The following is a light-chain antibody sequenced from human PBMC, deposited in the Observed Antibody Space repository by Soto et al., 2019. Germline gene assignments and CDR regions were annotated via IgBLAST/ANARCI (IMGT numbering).Light chain of an antibody. J-gene: IGKJ5*01. Sequence: EIVLTHSPGTLSLYPWEIATLSCRASQSVSSSYLAWYQQKPGQAPRLLTYGASSRATGIPDRFSGSGSGTDFTLTISRLEPEDFAVYYCQQYRSSRITFGQGTRLEIK. CDR1: QSVSSSY. V-gene: IGKV3-20*01. CDR3: QQYRSSRIT. CDR2: GAS.